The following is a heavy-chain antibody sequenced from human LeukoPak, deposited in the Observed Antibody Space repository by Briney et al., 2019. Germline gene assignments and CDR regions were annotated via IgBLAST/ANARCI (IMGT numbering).Heavy chain of an antibody. J-gene: IGHJ6*03. CDR1: GGSISSSTNY. D-gene: IGHD3-3*01. Sequence: PSETLSLTCTVPGGSISSSTNYWGWIRQPPGKGLEWIGSIFYSGSIDYNPSLKSRVTISIDRSKNQFSLRLRSVTAADTAVYFCARERTLNGVVNRRYYMDVWGRGTTVTVSS. V-gene: IGHV4-39*07. CDR2: IFYSGSI. CDR3: ARERTLNGVVNRRYYMDV.